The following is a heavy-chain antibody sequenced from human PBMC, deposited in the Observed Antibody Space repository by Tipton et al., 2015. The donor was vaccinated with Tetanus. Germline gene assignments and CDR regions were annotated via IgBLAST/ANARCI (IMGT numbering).Heavy chain of an antibody. CDR3: ARLAYPRYFDL. CDR1: GASISNYY. V-gene: IGHV4-59*01. CDR2: VYNSGSF. J-gene: IGHJ4*02. Sequence: GLVKPSETLSLMCTVSGASISNYYWSWIRQPPGKGLEWIGYVYNSGSFNYNPSLKSRVTMSIDTSRIQFSLQLTSVTAADTAVYYCARLAYPRYFDLWGQGTLVTVSS.